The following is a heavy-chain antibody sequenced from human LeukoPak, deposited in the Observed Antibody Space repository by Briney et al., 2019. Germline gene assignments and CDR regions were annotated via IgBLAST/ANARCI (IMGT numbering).Heavy chain of an antibody. CDR1: GGSISSSSYY. CDR3: ASTGSSWPYYYYYMDV. J-gene: IGHJ6*03. V-gene: IGHV4-39*01. Sequence: SETLSLTCTVSGGSISSSSYYWGWIRQPPGKGLEWIGSIYYSGSTYYNPSLKSRVTISVDTSKNQFSLKLSSVTAADTAVYYCASTGSSWPYYYYYMDVWGKGTTVTISS. CDR2: IYYSGST. D-gene: IGHD6-13*01.